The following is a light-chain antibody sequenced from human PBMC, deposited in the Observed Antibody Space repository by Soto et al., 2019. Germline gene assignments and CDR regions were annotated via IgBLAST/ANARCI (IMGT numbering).Light chain of an antibody. V-gene: IGLV7-46*01. CDR2: DTS. J-gene: IGLJ3*02. CDR3: LLAYGSIRV. CDR1: TGDVTSAHY. Sequence: QAVVTQEPSLTVSPGGTVTLTCGSSTGDVTSAHYPYWFQQKPGQAPRTLIYDTSTKNTWTPARFSGSLLGGKAALTLSGAQPEDETDYYCLLAYGSIRVFGGGTKLTVL.